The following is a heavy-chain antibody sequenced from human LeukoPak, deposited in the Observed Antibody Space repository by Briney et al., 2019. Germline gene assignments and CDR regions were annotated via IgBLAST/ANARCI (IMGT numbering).Heavy chain of an antibody. D-gene: IGHD5-18*01. CDR2: IYYSGHT. CDR3: ARHSFGHLFDN. CDR1: GGSMSSYY. V-gene: IGHV4-59*01. J-gene: IGHJ4*02. Sequence: PSETLSLTCTVSGGSMSSYYWSWIRQPPGKGLEWIGYIYYSGHTNYNPSLKSRVTISLDTSKSQFSLKLSSMTAAGTAVYYCARHSFGHLFDNWGQGTLVTVSS.